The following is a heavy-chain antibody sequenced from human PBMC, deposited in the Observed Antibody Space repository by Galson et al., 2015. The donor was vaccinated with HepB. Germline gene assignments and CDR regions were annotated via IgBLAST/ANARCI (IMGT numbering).Heavy chain of an antibody. CDR1: GGTFSRYT. Sequence: SVKVSCKASGGTFSRYTISWVRQAPGQGLEWMGGITPIFGTASYAQKFQGRVTITADESTSTAYMELSSLRSEDTAVYYCKIGYCSGGSCHAEEYWGQGTLVTVSS. V-gene: IGHV1-69*13. D-gene: IGHD2-15*01. CDR2: ITPIFGTA. J-gene: IGHJ4*02. CDR3: KIGYCSGGSCHAEEY.